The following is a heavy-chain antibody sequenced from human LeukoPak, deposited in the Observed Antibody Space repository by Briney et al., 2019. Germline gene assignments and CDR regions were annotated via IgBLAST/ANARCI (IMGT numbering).Heavy chain of an antibody. V-gene: IGHV3-21*04. CDR2: ISSSSSYI. CDR1: GFTFSSYS. CDR3: AKESRFWSGYYGDY. D-gene: IGHD3-3*01. J-gene: IGHJ4*02. Sequence: PGGSLRLSCAASGFTFSSYSMNWVRQAPGKGLEWVSSISSSSSYIYYADSVKGRFTISRDNAKNSLYLQMNSLRAEDTAVYYCAKESRFWSGYYGDYWGQGTLVTVSS.